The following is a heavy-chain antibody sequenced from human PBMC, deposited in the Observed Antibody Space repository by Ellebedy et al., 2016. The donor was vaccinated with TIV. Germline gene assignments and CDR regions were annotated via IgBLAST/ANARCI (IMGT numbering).Heavy chain of an antibody. CDR3: ASEPQDFYGSSIYLKDF. D-gene: IGHD3-10*01. V-gene: IGHV4-39*01. CDR2: IYYSGSA. Sequence: MPGGSLRLSCSVSGGSIIRSSYYWGWIRQSPGKGLEWIASIYYSGSAYYQPSLKSRLTISVDTSKKQFSLNLTSVTAADTAVYYCASEPQDFYGSSIYLKDFWGQGTLVTVSP. J-gene: IGHJ4*02. CDR1: GGSIIRSSYY.